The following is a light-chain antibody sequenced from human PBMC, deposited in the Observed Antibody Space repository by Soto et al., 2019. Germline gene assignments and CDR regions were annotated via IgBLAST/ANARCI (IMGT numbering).Light chain of an antibody. CDR1: QGIRND. Sequence: DIQMTQSPSSLSASVGDRVTITCRASQGIRNDLGWYQQRPGKAPNLLIYTASTLQTGVPSRFSGSAFGTEITLTISSLQPEDFATYYCQQLAGFPITFGQGTRLEIK. CDR3: QQLAGFPIT. V-gene: IGKV1-17*01. CDR2: TAS. J-gene: IGKJ5*01.